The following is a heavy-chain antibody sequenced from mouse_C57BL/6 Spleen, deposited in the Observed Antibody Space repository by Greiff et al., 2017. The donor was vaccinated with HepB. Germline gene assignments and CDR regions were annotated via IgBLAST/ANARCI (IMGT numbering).Heavy chain of an antibody. CDR3: ARYDMRGFYYYAMDY. V-gene: IGHV7-3*01. CDR1: GFTFTDYY. Sequence: EVQWVESGGGLVQPGGSLSLSCAASGFTFTDYYMSWVRQPPGKALEWLGFIRNKANGYTTEYSASVKGRFTISRDNSQIILYLQMNALRAEDSATYYCARYDMRGFYYYAMDYWGQGTSVTVSS. J-gene: IGHJ4*01. CDR2: IRNKANGYTT. D-gene: IGHD3-1*01.